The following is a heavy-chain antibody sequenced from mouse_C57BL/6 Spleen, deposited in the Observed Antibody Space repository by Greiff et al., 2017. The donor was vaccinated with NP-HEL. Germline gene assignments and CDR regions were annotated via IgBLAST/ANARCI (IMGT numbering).Heavy chain of an antibody. CDR1: GYTFTSYW. D-gene: IGHD2-4*01. V-gene: IGHV1-55*01. CDR2: IYPGSGST. CDR3: AAKGGYDYGRHFDD. J-gene: IGHJ2*01. Sequence: QVQLQQPGAELVKPGASVKMSCKASGYTFTSYWITWVKQRPGQGLEWIGDIYPGSGSTNYNEKFKSKATLTVDTSSSTAYMQLSSLTSEDAAGYYCAAKGGYDYGRHFDDWGQGTTLTVSS.